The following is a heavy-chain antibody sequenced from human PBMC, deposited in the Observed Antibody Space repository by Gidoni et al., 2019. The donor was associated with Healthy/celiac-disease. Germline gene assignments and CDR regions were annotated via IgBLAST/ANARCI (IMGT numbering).Heavy chain of an antibody. Sequence: QLQLQESGPGLVKPSETLSLTCTVSGGPISSSSYYWGWIRQPPGKGLEWIGSIYYSGSTYYNPSLKSRVTISVDTSKNQFSLKLSSVTAADTAVYYCARQLRSGFGPALNWFDPWGQGTLVTVSS. D-gene: IGHD3-3*01. CDR3: ARQLRSGFGPALNWFDP. V-gene: IGHV4-39*01. J-gene: IGHJ5*02. CDR2: IYYSGST. CDR1: GGPISSSSYY.